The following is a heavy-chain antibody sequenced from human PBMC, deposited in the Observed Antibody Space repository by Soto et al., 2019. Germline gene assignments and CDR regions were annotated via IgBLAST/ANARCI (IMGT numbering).Heavy chain of an antibody. CDR1: GFTFSSYA. V-gene: IGHV3-30-3*01. J-gene: IGHJ4*02. CDR2: ISYDGSNK. CDR3: ARGGDSSGWYTGYYFDY. D-gene: IGHD6-19*01. Sequence: ESGGGVVQPGRSLRLSCVASGFTFSSYAMHWVRQAPGKGLEWVAVISYDGSNKYYADSVKGRFTISRDNSKNTLYLQMNSLRAEDTAVYYCARGGDSSGWYTGYYFDYWGQGTLVTVSS.